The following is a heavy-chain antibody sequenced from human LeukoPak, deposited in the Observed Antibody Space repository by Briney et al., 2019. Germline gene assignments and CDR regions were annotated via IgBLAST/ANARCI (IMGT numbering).Heavy chain of an antibody. CDR1: GFSFNGYA. CDR2: ISYDGSNK. CDR3: TADIKGSY. J-gene: IGHJ4*02. V-gene: IGHV3-30-3*01. Sequence: GGSLRLSCAASGFSFNGYAIHWVRQAPGKGLEWVAVISYDGSNKYYADSVKDRFTISRDNSKNTLYLQMNSLRAEDTAVYYCTADIKGSYWGQGTLVTVSS.